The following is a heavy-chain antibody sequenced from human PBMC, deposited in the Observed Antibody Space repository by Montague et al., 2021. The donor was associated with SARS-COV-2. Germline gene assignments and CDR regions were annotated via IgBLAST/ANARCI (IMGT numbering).Heavy chain of an antibody. CDR1: GGSFGIRMYS. CDR2: IYISEST. Sequence: TLSLTCTFSGGSFGIRMYSCCRIRQPAGKGLEWIGRIYISESTKYKSSLKTRVTMSVDTSKNQFSLKVSSVTAADTAVYYCARDYGDYSYYYGLDVWGQGTTVSVSS. CDR3: ARDYGDYSYYYGLDV. V-gene: IGHV4-61*02. D-gene: IGHD4-17*01. J-gene: IGHJ6*02.